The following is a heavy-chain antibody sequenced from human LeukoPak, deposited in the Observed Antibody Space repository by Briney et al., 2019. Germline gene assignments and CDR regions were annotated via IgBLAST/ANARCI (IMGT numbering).Heavy chain of an antibody. Sequence: SETLSLTCTVSGGSISSDYWQWIRQPPGKGLEWVGYIYNSGNNHYNSSLKGRVTISIDTSKNQFSLKLASVTAADTAVYYCARGLPLPTRYYYDSSGYPTHWFDPWGQGTLVTVSS. CDR2: IYNSGNN. CDR1: GGSISSDY. J-gene: IGHJ5*02. D-gene: IGHD3-22*01. CDR3: ARGLPLPTRYYYDSSGYPTHWFDP. V-gene: IGHV4-59*08.